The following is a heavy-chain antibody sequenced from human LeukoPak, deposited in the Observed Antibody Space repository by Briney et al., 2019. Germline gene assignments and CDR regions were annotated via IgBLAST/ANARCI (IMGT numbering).Heavy chain of an antibody. D-gene: IGHD3-3*01. Sequence: PGGSLRLSCAASGFTFSGYSMNWVRQAPGKGLEWVSSISSSKSYIYYTDSVKGRFTISRDNAKTSLYLQMDSLRAEDTAVYYCARAPARDFWIGYYIDLWGQGTLVTVSS. CDR3: ARAPARDFWIGYYIDL. V-gene: IGHV3-21*01. CDR2: ISSSKSYI. J-gene: IGHJ5*02. CDR1: GFTFSGYS.